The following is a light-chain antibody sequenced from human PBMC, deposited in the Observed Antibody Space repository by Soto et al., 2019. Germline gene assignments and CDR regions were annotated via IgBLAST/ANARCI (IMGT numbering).Light chain of an antibody. Sequence: ETVLTQSPATLSLSPGERATLSCRASQTIRSNYLAWYRQTPGQAPRLLIYGASNRATGIADRCSGSGSGTDFTLIISRLEPEDFALYYCQQYGSSPWTFGQGTKLEIK. CDR2: GAS. V-gene: IGKV3-20*01. CDR3: QQYGSSPWT. J-gene: IGKJ1*01. CDR1: QTIRSNY.